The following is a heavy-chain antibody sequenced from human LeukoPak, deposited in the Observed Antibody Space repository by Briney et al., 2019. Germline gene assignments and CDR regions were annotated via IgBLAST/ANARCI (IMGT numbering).Heavy chain of an antibody. CDR1: GGAFSSYA. J-gene: IGHJ3*02. CDR2: IIPIFGTA. V-gene: IGHV1-69*01. CDR3: ARDLVVPAAMGTHDAFDI. Sequence: SVKVSCKASGGAFSSYAISWVRQAPGQGLEWMGGIIPIFGTANYAQKFQGRVTITADESTSTAYMELSSLRSEDTAVYYCARDLVVPAAMGTHDAFDIWGQGTMVTVSS. D-gene: IGHD2-2*01.